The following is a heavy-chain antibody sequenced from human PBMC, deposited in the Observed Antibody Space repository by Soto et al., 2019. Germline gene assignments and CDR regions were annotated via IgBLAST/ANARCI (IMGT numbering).Heavy chain of an antibody. J-gene: IGHJ5*02. D-gene: IGHD1-26*01. CDR1: GYTFTSYG. CDR2: ISAYNGNT. V-gene: IGHV1-18*01. CDR3: ARAGRNSGSYSNWFDP. Sequence: QVQLVQSGAEVKKPGASVKVSCKASGYTFTSYGISWVRQAPGQGLEWMGWISAYNGNTNYAQKLQGRDTMTTDTSTSTANMALRSLRSDDTAVYYCARAGRNSGSYSNWFDPWGQGTLVTVSS.